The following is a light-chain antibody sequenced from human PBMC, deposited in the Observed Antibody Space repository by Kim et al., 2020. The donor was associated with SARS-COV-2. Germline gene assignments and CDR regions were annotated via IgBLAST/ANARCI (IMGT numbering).Light chain of an antibody. CDR1: QNVLYSSNNKNY. Sequence: ATINCKSSQNVLYSSNNKNYLAWYQQKPGQPPKLLIYWASTRESGVPDRFSGSGSGTDFTLTISSLQAEDVAVYYCQQYYSIPITFGQGTRLEIK. CDR3: QQYYSIPIT. V-gene: IGKV4-1*01. J-gene: IGKJ5*01. CDR2: WAS.